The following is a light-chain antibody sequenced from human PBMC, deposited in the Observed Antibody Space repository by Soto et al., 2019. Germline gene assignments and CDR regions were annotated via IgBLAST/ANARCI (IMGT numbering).Light chain of an antibody. CDR2: GNS. CDR1: SSHIGSNT. J-gene: IGLJ1*01. V-gene: IGLV1-40*01. CDR3: QSYDNSLSAYYV. Sequence: QSVLTQPPSASGTPGQRVIISCSGSSSHIGSNTVNWYQQLPGTAPKLLIYGNSNRPSGVPDRFSGSKSGTSASLAITGLQAEDEADYYCQSYDNSLSAYYVFGTGTKVTVL.